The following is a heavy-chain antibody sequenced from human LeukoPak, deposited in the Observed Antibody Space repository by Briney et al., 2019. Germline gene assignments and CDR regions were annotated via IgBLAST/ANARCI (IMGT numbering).Heavy chain of an antibody. V-gene: IGHV4-4*02. CDR1: AGSISSSNW. CDR3: ARVFYYGSGSYYNGVDY. D-gene: IGHD3-10*01. Sequence: PSETMSLTCAVSAGSISSSNWWSWVRQPPGKGLEWIGAIYHSGSTNYNPSLKSRVTISVDTSKNQFSLKLSSVTAADTAVYYCARVFYYGSGSYYNGVDYWGQGTLVTVSS. J-gene: IGHJ4*02. CDR2: IYHSGST.